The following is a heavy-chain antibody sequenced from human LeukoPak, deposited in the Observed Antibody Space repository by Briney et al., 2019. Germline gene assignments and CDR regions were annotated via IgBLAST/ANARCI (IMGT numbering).Heavy chain of an antibody. D-gene: IGHD6-13*01. Sequence: GASVKVSCKASGYTFTGYYMHWVRQAPGQGLEWMGWINPSSGGTNYAQKFQGRVTMTRDTSISTAYMELSRLRSDDTAVYYCARWASIAAAGPVRYFDYWGQGTLVTVSS. CDR1: GYTFTGYY. CDR2: INPSSGGT. CDR3: ARWASIAAAGPVRYFDY. J-gene: IGHJ4*02. V-gene: IGHV1-2*02.